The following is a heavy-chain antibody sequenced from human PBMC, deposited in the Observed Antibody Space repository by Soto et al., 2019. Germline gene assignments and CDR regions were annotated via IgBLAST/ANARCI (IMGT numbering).Heavy chain of an antibody. CDR3: ARPEGAYDYVWGTFDY. J-gene: IGHJ4*02. Sequence: QVQLVESGGGVVQPGRSLRLSCAASGFTFSSYAMHWVRQAPGKGLEWVAVISYDGRNKYYADSVKGRFTISRDNSNNTLYLQMNSLRAEDTAVYYCARPEGAYDYVWGTFDYWGQGTLVTVSS. D-gene: IGHD3-16*01. CDR1: GFTFSSYA. V-gene: IGHV3-30-3*01. CDR2: ISYDGRNK.